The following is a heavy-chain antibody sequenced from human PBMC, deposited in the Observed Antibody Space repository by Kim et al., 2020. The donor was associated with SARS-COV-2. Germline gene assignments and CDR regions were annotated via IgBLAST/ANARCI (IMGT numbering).Heavy chain of an antibody. J-gene: IGHJ3*02. CDR3: ARDYEVRGIYACDI. Sequence: ASVKVSCEAYGYLFDTYAINWVRQAPGQGLEWMGWIDTKTGNPTYAQGFTGRFVFSLDTSVTTAFLEISSLKAEDNAVYYCARDYEVRGIYACDIWGQGTMVTVFS. V-gene: IGHV7-4-1*02. CDR2: IDTKTGNP. CDR1: GYLFDTYA. D-gene: IGHD3-10*01.